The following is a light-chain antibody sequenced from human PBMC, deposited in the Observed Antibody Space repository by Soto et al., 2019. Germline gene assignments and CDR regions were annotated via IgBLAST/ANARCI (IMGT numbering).Light chain of an antibody. CDR3: SSYTSSSTVV. J-gene: IGLJ2*01. CDR1: SSDVGGYNY. Sequence: QYALTQPASVSGSPGQSITISCTGTSSDVGGYNYVSWYQQHPGKAPKLMIYDVSNRPSGVSNRFSGSKSGNTASLTISGLQAEDEADYYFSSYTSSSTVVFGGGTKVTFL. CDR2: DVS. V-gene: IGLV2-14*01.